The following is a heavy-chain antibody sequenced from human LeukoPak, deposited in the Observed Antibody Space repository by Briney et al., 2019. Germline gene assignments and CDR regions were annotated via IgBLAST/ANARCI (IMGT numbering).Heavy chain of an antibody. D-gene: IGHD2-2*01. CDR2: ISSSSSYI. CDR1: GFTFSSYS. CDR3: ARDCSSTSCYGY. Sequence: GGSLRLSCAASGFTFSSYSMNWVRQAPGKGLEWVSSISSSSSYIYYADSVKGRFTISRDNAKNSLYLLMNSLRAEDTAVYYCARDCSSTSCYGYWGQGTLVTVSS. J-gene: IGHJ4*02. V-gene: IGHV3-21*01.